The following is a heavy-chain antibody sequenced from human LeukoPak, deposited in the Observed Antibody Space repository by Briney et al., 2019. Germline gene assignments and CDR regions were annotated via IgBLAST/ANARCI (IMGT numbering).Heavy chain of an antibody. CDR2: INHSGST. Sequence: PSETLSLTCAVYGGSFSGYYWSWIRQPPGKGLEWIGEINHSGSTNYNPSLKSRVTISVHTSKNQFSLKLSSVTAADTAVYYCARGLAPLYWGPYTFDYWGQGTLVTVSS. CDR3: ARGLAPLYWGPYTFDY. V-gene: IGHV4-34*01. J-gene: IGHJ4*02. D-gene: IGHD2-8*02. CDR1: GGSFSGYY.